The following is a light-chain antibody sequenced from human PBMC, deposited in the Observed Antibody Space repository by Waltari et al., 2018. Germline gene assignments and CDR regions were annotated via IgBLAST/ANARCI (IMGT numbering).Light chain of an antibody. Sequence: QSVLTQPASVSESPGQSITIPCTGTSRDVGDFNHVSWYQQQPDKAPKLLSYHVPIRTSGVPDRCSGTKAGHTASLTISGLQVDDEADYYCSSDTTSGSYVFASGTKVTVL. CDR2: HVP. CDR3: SSDTTSGSYV. CDR1: SRDVGDFNH. V-gene: IGLV2-14*03. J-gene: IGLJ1*01.